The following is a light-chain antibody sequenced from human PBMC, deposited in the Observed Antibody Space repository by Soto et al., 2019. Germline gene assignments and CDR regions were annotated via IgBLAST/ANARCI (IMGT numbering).Light chain of an antibody. CDR2: DAS. CDR1: QSVSSY. CDR3: QQRSNWPVT. J-gene: IGKJ3*01. V-gene: IGKV3-11*01. Sequence: EIVLTQSPATLSLSPGERATLSCRASQSVSSYLAWYQQKPGQAPRLLIYDASNRATGIPARFSGSGSGTDFTLTISSLEPEDFAVYYGQQRSNWPVTFGRGTKVDI.